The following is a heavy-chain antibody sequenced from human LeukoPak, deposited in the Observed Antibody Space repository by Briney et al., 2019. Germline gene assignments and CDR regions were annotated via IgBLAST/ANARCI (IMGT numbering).Heavy chain of an antibody. CDR3: ARIASAAGTDY. D-gene: IGHD6-13*01. CDR2: IYYSGST. Sequence: PSETLSLTCTVSGYSISSSYYWGWIRQPPGKGLEWIGSIYYSGSTYYNPSLKSRVTISVDTSKNQFSLKLSSVTAADTAVYYCARIASAAGTDYWGQGTLVTVSS. CDR1: GYSISSSYY. V-gene: IGHV4-38-2*02. J-gene: IGHJ4*02.